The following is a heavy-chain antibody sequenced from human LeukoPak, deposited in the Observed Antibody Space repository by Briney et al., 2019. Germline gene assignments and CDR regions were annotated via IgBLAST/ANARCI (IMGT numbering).Heavy chain of an antibody. D-gene: IGHD3-10*01. CDR3: ARDNYYGSGRRYYYYMDV. J-gene: IGHJ6*03. V-gene: IGHV4-59*01. CDR2: IYYSGST. Sequence: PSETLSLTCTVSGGSISSYYWSWIRQPPGKGLEWIGYIYYSGSTNYNPSLKSRVTISVDTSKNQFSLKLSSVTAADTAVYYCARDNYYGSGRRYYYYMDVWGKGTTVTVSS. CDR1: GGSISSYY.